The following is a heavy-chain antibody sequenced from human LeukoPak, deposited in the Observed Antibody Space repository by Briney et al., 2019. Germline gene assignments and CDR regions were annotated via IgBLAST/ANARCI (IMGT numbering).Heavy chain of an antibody. CDR1: GFTFSSYG. J-gene: IGHJ4*02. V-gene: IGHV3-33*01. CDR3: ASGSGQWLALGY. D-gene: IGHD6-19*01. Sequence: GGSLRLSCAASGFTFSSYGMHWVRQAPGKGLEWVAVIWYDGSNKYYADSVKGRFTISRDNSKNTLYLQMNSLRVEDTAVYYCASGSGQWLALGYWGQGTLVTVSS. CDR2: IWYDGSNK.